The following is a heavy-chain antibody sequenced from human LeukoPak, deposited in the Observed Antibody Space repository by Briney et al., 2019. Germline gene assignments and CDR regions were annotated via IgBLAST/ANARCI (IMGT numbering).Heavy chain of an antibody. J-gene: IGHJ4*02. CDR2: IKQDGSEK. D-gene: IGHD1-26*01. V-gene: IGHV3-7*01. CDR1: GFTFSNYW. CDR3: AARSSGNPYF. Sequence: GGSLRLSCAASGFTFSNYWMSWVRQAPGKGLEWVANIKQDGSEKHYVDSVKGRFTISRDNAKDSLYLQMNSLRAEDTAVYYCAARSSGNPYFWGQGTLVTVSS.